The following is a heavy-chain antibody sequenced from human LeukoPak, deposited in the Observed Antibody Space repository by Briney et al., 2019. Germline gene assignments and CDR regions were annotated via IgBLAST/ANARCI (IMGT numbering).Heavy chain of an antibody. Sequence: PGGSLRLSCAASGFTFSSYAMSWVRQAPGKGLEWVSGISGSGDNTYYADSVKGRFTISRDNSKNTLYVQVNSLGTEDTAAHYCAKGSYYDSSGSFYFDYWGQGTLVTVSP. CDR1: GFTFSSYA. CDR2: ISGSGDNT. J-gene: IGHJ4*02. D-gene: IGHD3-22*01. V-gene: IGHV3-23*01. CDR3: AKGSYYDSSGSFYFDY.